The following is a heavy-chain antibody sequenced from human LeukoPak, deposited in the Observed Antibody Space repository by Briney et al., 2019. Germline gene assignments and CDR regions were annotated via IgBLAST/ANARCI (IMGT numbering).Heavy chain of an antibody. D-gene: IGHD3-3*01. Sequence: GGSLRLSCVASGFTFSAYGIHWVRQAPGKGLEWVAFIQNDGSNTYYADSVKGRFTISRDNSKNTLYLQMSSLRSDDAAVYYCARDRGYYSFDYWGQGTLVTVSS. J-gene: IGHJ4*02. CDR1: GFTFSAYG. CDR2: IQNDGSNT. V-gene: IGHV3-30*02. CDR3: ARDRGYYSFDY.